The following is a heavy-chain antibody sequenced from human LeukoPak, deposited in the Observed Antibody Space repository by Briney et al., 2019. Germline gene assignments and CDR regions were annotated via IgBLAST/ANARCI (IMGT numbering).Heavy chain of an antibody. V-gene: IGHV3-23*01. J-gene: IGHJ4*02. Sequence: PGGTLRLSCAASGFTFSSYGMSWVRQAPGKGLEWVSAISGSGGSTYYADSVKGRFTISRDNSKNTLNLQMNSLRAEDTAVYYCARVIWFGESKRDYWGQGTLVTVSS. CDR1: GFTFSSYG. CDR2: ISGSGGST. D-gene: IGHD3-10*01. CDR3: ARVIWFGESKRDY.